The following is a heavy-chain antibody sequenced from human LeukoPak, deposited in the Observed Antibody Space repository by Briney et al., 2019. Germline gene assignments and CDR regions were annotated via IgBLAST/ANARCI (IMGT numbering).Heavy chain of an antibody. CDR3: AIYCSGTSCYGGFDY. CDR1: GYTFTGYY. Sequence: ASVKVSCKASGYTFTGYYMHWVRQAPGQGLEWMGWINPNSGGTKYAQKFQGRVTMTRDTSISTAYMELSRLRSDDTAVYYCAIYCSGTSCYGGFDYWGQGTLVTVSS. J-gene: IGHJ4*02. CDR2: INPNSGGT. D-gene: IGHD2-2*01. V-gene: IGHV1-2*02.